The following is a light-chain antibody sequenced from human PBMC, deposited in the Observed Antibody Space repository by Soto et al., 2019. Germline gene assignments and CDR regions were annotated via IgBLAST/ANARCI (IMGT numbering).Light chain of an antibody. V-gene: IGLV2-18*02. CDR2: EVN. CDR1: SSDIGSYNR. CDR3: CSYAGSSTPLI. Sequence: LTQPPSVSGSPGQSVTICCTGASSDIGSYNRVSWHQQPPGAAPKLMICEVNNRPSGVPERFSGSKSGNTASLTIFGLQAEDEADYYCCSYAGSSTPLIFGTGTKVTV. J-gene: IGLJ1*01.